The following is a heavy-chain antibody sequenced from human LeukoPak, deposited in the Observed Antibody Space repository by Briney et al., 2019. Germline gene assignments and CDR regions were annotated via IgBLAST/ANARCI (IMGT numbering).Heavy chain of an antibody. Sequence: QTGGSLRLSCAASGFTFSTYGMHWVRQAPGKGLEWVSFMEYDGSNKYYADSVKGRFTISRDNSKNTLYLQMNSLRAEDTAVYYCAKGSRPSRWAVAGYYYYYYMDVWGKGTTVTVSS. D-gene: IGHD6-19*01. V-gene: IGHV3-30*02. J-gene: IGHJ6*03. CDR3: AKGSRPSRWAVAGYYYYYYMDV. CDR2: MEYDGSNK. CDR1: GFTFSTYG.